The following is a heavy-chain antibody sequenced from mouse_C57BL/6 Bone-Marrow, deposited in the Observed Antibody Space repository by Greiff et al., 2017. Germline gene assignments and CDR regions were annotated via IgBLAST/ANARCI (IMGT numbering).Heavy chain of an antibody. CDR1: GYTFTEYT. V-gene: IGHV1-62-2*01. CDR3: ARHEAHYGSSNYAMDY. J-gene: IGHJ4*01. D-gene: IGHD1-1*01. CDR2: FYPGSGSI. Sequence: VKLMESGAELVKPGASVKLSCKASGYTFTEYTIHWVKQRSGQGLEWIGWFYPGSGSIKYNEKFKDKATLTADKSSSTVYMELSRLTSEDSAVYFCARHEAHYGSSNYAMDYWGQGTSVTVSS.